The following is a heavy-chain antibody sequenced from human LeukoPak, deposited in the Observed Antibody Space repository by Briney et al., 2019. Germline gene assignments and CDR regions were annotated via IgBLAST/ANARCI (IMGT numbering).Heavy chain of an antibody. J-gene: IGHJ3*02. CDR3: ARGRIIEDALDI. V-gene: IGHV3-48*02. CDR2: ISSRSSSV. CDR1: GFTFSNYG. D-gene: IGHD2/OR15-2a*01. Sequence: PGGSLRLSCAASGFTFSNYGMNWVRQAPGKGLEWVSYISSRSSSVSYADSVKGRFTISRDTAKNSLYLQMNSLRDEDTAVYFCARGRIIEDALDIWGQGAMVTVSS.